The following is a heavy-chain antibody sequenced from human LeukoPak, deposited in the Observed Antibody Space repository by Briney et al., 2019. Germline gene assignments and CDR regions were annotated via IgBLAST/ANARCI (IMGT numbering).Heavy chain of an antibody. CDR1: GGSISSYY. D-gene: IGHD3-3*01. Sequence: PSETLSLTCTVSGGSISSYYWNWIRRPPGKGLEWIGYICYSGSTNYNPSLKSRVTISVDTSKNQFSLKLSSVTAADTAVYYCARVTYYDFWGASGENSGFDPWGQGTLVTVSS. CDR2: ICYSGST. V-gene: IGHV4-59*01. J-gene: IGHJ5*02. CDR3: ARVTYYDFWGASGENSGFDP.